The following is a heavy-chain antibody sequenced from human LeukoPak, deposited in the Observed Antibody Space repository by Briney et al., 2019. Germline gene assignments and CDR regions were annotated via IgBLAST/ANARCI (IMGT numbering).Heavy chain of an antibody. D-gene: IGHD3-22*01. V-gene: IGHV3-30*18. CDR1: GFTFNTYG. CDR3: AKDRYYYDSSGYLGD. Sequence: GGSLRLSCAASGFTFNTYGMHWVRQAPGKGLEWVAVISYDGSNKYYADSVKGRFTISRDNSKNTLYLQMNSLRAEDTAVYYCAKDRYYYDSSGYLGDWGQGTLVTVSS. CDR2: ISYDGSNK. J-gene: IGHJ4*02.